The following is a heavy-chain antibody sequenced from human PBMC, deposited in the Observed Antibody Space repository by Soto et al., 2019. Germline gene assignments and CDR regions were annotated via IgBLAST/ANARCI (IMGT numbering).Heavy chain of an antibody. CDR1: GGSISSGGYY. D-gene: IGHD3-22*01. CDR2: IYYSGST. CDR3: ARGYYDSSAADY. V-gene: IGHV4-31*03. J-gene: IGHJ4*02. Sequence: QVQLQESGPGLVKPSQTLSLTCTVSGGSISSGGYYWSWIRQHPGKGLEWIGYIYYSGSTYYNPSFKSRVTISVDTSKNQFSLKLSSVTAADTAVYYCARGYYDSSAADYWGQGTLVTVSS.